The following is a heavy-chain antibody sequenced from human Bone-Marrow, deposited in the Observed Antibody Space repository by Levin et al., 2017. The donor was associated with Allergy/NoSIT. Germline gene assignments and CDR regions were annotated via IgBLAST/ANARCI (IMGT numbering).Heavy chain of an antibody. J-gene: IGHJ3*02. CDR1: GFTFSNFA. CDR3: AKEGAAYYSSGWRGAFDT. V-gene: IGHV3-23*01. CDR2: ISGGAGST. Sequence: PSETLSLTCAASGFTFSNFAMSWVRQAPGKGLEWVSAISGGAGSTYYADSVKGRFTISRVNSQNTVYLQMNSLRAEDTAVYYCAKEGAAYYSSGWRGAFDTWGQGTLVTVSS. D-gene: IGHD3-10*01.